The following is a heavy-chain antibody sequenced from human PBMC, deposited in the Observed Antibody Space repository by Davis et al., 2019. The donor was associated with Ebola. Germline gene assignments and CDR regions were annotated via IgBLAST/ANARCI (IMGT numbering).Heavy chain of an antibody. Sequence: AASVKVSCKASGYTFTSYYMHWVRQAPGQGLEWMGRIIPILGIANYAQKFQGRVTITADKSTSTAYMELSSLRSEDTAVYYCARDIKGLGLLFDWFDPWGQGTLVTVSS. CDR2: IIPILGIA. CDR3: ARDIKGLGLLFDWFDP. J-gene: IGHJ5*02. CDR1: GYTFTSYY. V-gene: IGHV1-69*04. D-gene: IGHD5-12*01.